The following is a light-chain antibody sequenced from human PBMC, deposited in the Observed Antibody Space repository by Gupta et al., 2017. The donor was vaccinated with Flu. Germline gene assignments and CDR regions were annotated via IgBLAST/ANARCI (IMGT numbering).Light chain of an antibody. J-gene: IGKJ2*01. CDR1: QSVSPS. Sequence: EVVFTHSPATLSLSPGERAVLSCRASQSVSPSLDWYQQKPGQAPRLLMYDASRRAPGIPARFSGSGSGTDFTLTISTPDPEDFAVYYCQQRSDLPMYTFGQGTKLEIK. V-gene: IGKV3-11*01. CDR3: QQRSDLPMYT. CDR2: DAS.